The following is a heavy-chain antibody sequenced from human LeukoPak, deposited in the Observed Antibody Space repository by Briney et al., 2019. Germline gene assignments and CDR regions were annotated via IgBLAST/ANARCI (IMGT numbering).Heavy chain of an antibody. CDR3: ARGRVVGANDY. J-gene: IGHJ4*02. V-gene: IGHV3-74*03. D-gene: IGHD1-26*01. Sequence: GGSLRLSCAVSGFTFSSYWMHWVRQAPGKGLVGASRINADGSSTTYADSVKGRFTISRDNAKNTLYLQMNSLRAEDTAVYYCARGRVVGANDYWGQGTQVIVSS. CDR1: GFTFSSYW. CDR2: INADGSST.